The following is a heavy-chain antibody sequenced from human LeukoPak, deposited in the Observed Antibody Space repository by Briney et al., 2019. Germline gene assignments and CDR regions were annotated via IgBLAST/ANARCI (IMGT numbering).Heavy chain of an antibody. Sequence: GGSLRLSCAASGFTFSDYHMSWIRQAPGKGLGWVSYISSSGSTIYYADSVKGRFTISRDNAKNSLYLQMNSLRAEDTAVYYCAQIAVVKNAFDIWGQGTMVTVSS. CDR1: GFTFSDYH. CDR2: ISSSGSTI. J-gene: IGHJ3*02. CDR3: AQIAVVKNAFDI. V-gene: IGHV3-11*01. D-gene: IGHD4-23*01.